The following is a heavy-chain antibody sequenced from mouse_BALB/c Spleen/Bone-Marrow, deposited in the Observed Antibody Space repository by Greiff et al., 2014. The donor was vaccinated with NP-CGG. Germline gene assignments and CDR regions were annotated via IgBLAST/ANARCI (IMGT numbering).Heavy chain of an antibody. V-gene: IGHV5-4*02. CDR1: GFTFSDYY. CDR2: ISDGGSYT. D-gene: IGHD2-14*01. J-gene: IGHJ4*01. CDR3: ARDRGVQGYAMDY. Sequence: EVQRVESGGGLLKPGGSLKLSCAASGFTFSDYYMFWVRQIPEKRLGWVATISDGGSYTYYPDSVKGRFTISRDIAKNNLYLQMSSLKSEDTAMYYCARDRGVQGYAMDYWGQGTSVTVSS.